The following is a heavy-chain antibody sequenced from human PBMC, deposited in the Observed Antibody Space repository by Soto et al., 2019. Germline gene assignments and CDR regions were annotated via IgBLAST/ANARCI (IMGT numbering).Heavy chain of an antibody. CDR2: ISYDGSNK. V-gene: IGHV3-30-3*01. CDR1: GFTFSSYA. D-gene: IGHD4-17*01. Sequence: PGGSLRLSCAASGFTFSSYAMHWVRQAPGKGLEWVAVISYDGSNKYYADSVKGRFTISRDNSKNTLYLQMNSLRAEDTAVYYCARGVYGDYAYYGMDVWGQGTTVTVSS. CDR3: ARGVYGDYAYYGMDV. J-gene: IGHJ6*02.